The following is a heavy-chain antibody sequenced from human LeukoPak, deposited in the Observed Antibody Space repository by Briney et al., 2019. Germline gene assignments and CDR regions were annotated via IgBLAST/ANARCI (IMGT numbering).Heavy chain of an antibody. Sequence: PGGSLRLSCAASGFTFSSYAMHWVRQAPGKGLEYVSAISSNGGSTYYANSVKGRFTISRDNSKNTLYLQMGSLRAEDMAVYYCARDTYGGNFDYWGQGTLVTVSS. J-gene: IGHJ4*02. CDR1: GFTFSSYA. CDR2: ISSNGGST. V-gene: IGHV3-64*01. D-gene: IGHD4-23*01. CDR3: ARDTYGGNFDY.